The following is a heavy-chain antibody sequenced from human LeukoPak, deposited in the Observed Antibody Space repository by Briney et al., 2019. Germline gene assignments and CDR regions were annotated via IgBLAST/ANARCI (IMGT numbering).Heavy chain of an antibody. Sequence: SETLSLTCTVSTVSVTSYYWTWIRQPPGKGLEWIGYIYYSGSTNYNPSLKSRVTISVDTSKNQFSLKLSSVTAADTAVYYCARVEGGWFDPWGQGTLVTVSS. J-gene: IGHJ5*02. CDR1: TVSVTSYY. CDR3: ARVEGGWFDP. D-gene: IGHD3-16*01. CDR2: IYYSGST. V-gene: IGHV4-59*02.